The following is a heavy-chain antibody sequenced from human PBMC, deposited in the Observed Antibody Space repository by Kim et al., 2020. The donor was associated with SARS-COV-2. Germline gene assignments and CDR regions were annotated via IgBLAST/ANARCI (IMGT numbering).Heavy chain of an antibody. V-gene: IGHV4-39*07. Sequence: SETLSLTCTVSGGSISSSSYYWGWIRQPPGKGLEWIGSIYYSGSTYYNPSLKSRVTISVDTSKNQFSLKLSSVTAADTAVYYCAGESSDGSGSYFGDYWGQGTLVTVSS. J-gene: IGHJ4*02. D-gene: IGHD3-10*01. CDR3: AGESSDGSGSYFGDY. CDR2: IYYSGST. CDR1: GGSISSSSYY.